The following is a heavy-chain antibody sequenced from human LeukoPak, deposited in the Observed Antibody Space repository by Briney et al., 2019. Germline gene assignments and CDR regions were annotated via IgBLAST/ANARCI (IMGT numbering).Heavy chain of an antibody. J-gene: IGHJ3*02. CDR1: GFTFSNYA. Sequence: GGSLRLSCAASGFTFSNYAMYWVHQAPGKGLEWVSIISGSAVSTYYADSVKGRFTISRDNAKNSLYLQMNSLRAEDTAVYYCARDRLREDAFDIWGQGTMVTVSS. CDR2: ISGSAVST. CDR3: ARDRLREDAFDI. V-gene: IGHV3-23*01.